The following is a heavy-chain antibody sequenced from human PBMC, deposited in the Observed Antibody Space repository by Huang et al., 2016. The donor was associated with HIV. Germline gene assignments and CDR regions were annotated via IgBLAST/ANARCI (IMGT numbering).Heavy chain of an antibody. CDR1: GYSFSSYW. V-gene: IGHV5-51*01. Sequence: VQLVQSGAEVKKPGESLKISCKGSGYSFSSYWIAWVRQMPGKGLEWMGISFPDDSDTTYSPSFEGQVTISADKSIGTADLQWSSLKASDTAMYYCARRFSSSSGYFDYWGQGSLVTVSS. CDR3: ARRFSSSSGYFDY. D-gene: IGHD6-6*01. CDR2: SFPDDSDT. J-gene: IGHJ4*02.